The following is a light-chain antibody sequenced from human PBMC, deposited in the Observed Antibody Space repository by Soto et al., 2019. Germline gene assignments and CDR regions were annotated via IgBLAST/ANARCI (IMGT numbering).Light chain of an antibody. CDR1: QSLLHSDGNTY. V-gene: IGKV2-30*02. CDR2: RVS. J-gene: IGKJ1*01. Sequence: DVVMTQSPLSLPVTLGQPASISCRSSQSLLHSDGNTYLNWFQQRPDQSPRRLIYRVSNRDSGVPDRFSGSGSGTDFTLKISRVEAEDVGVYYCMQGTHWPPWTFGQGTKVEIK. CDR3: MQGTHWPPWT.